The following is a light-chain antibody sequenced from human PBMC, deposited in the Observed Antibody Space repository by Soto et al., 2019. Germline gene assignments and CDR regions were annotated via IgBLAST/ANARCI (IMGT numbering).Light chain of an antibody. CDR3: QHYDNVPYT. CDR1: QDISNY. Sequence: DIQMTQSPSSLSASVGDRVTITCQASQDISNYLNWYQQKPGKAPKLLINDASRLQTGVPSRFSGSGSGTDFTFTISSLQPEDIATYYCQHYDNVPYTFDQGTKLEIK. CDR2: DAS. V-gene: IGKV1-33*01. J-gene: IGKJ2*01.